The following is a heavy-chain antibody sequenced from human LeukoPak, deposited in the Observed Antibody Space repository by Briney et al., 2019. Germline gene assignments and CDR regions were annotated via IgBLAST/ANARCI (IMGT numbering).Heavy chain of an antibody. CDR3: ARGYCSGGSCYFRDTGVNDAFDI. Sequence: ASVKVSCKASGYTFTSYHMHWVRQAPGQGLEWMGIINPSGGSTNYAQRFRGRVTMTRDMSTSTVYMDLSSLRSEDTAVYYCARGYCSGGSCYFRDTGVNDAFDIWGQGTMVTVSS. D-gene: IGHD2-15*01. J-gene: IGHJ3*02. CDR1: GYTFTSYH. V-gene: IGHV1-46*01. CDR2: INPSGGST.